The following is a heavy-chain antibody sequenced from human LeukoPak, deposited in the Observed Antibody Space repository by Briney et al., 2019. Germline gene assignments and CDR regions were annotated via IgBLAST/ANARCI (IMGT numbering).Heavy chain of an antibody. Sequence: PGGSLRLSCAASGFTFSSYGMSWVRQASGKGLEWVSAISGSGGSTYYADSVKGRFTISRDNAKNSLYLQMNSLRAEDTAVYYCARADSSGYLIHKWGQGTLVTVSS. V-gene: IGHV3-23*01. CDR1: GFTFSSYG. CDR2: ISGSGGST. CDR3: ARADSSGYLIHK. D-gene: IGHD3-22*01. J-gene: IGHJ4*02.